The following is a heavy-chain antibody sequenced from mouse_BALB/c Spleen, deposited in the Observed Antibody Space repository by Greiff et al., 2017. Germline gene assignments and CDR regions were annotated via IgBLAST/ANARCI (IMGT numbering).Heavy chain of an antibody. CDR3: ARQLGPYYYAMDY. J-gene: IGHJ4*01. CDR1: GYAFTNYL. D-gene: IGHD3-1*01. V-gene: IGHV1-54*01. Sequence: QVQLQQSGAELVRSGTSVKVSCKASGYAFTNYLIEWVKQRPGQGLEWIGVINPGSGGTSYNQKFKGKATLTVDKSSSTAYMELRSLTSEDSAVYYCARQLGPYYYAMDYWGQGTSVTVSS. CDR2: INPGSGGT.